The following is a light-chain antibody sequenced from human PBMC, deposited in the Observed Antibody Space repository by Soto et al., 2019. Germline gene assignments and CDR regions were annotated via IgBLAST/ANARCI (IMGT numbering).Light chain of an antibody. CDR2: YDN. CDR3: QVWDSSSDPWV. CDR1: NIGSKS. Sequence: SYELTQPPSVSVAPGKTARITCGGNNIGSKSVHWYQQKPGQAPVLVIYYDNDRPSGIPERFSGSNSGNTATLTISRVAAGDEADYYCQVWDSSSDPWVFGGGTKLTVL. V-gene: IGLV3-21*04. J-gene: IGLJ3*02.